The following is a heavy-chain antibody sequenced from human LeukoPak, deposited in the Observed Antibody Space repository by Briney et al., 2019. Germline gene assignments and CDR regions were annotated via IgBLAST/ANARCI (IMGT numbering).Heavy chain of an antibody. CDR1: GSTFSNAW. CDR3: TTGQSLRGYCSSTSCYVD. J-gene: IGHJ4*02. D-gene: IGHD2-2*01. Sequence: PGGSLRLSCAASGSTFSNAWMSWVRQAPGKGLEWVGRIKSKTDGGTTDYAAPVKGRFTIPRDDSKNTLYLQMNSLKTEDTAVYYCTTGQSLRGYCSSTSCYVDWGQGTLVTVSS. V-gene: IGHV3-15*01. CDR2: IKSKTDGGTT.